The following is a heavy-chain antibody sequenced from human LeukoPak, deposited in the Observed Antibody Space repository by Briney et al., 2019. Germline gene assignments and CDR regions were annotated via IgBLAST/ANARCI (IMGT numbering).Heavy chain of an antibody. V-gene: IGHV4-59*01. CDR1: GGSISSYY. J-gene: IGHJ6*02. Sequence: SETLSLTCTVSGGSISSYYWSWIRQPPGKGLEWIGYIYDSGNTNYNPSLKSRVTISVDTSKNQFSLKLSSVTAADTAVYHCARVRYGSGSYYNAMDVWGQGTTVTVSS. CDR3: ARVRYGSGSYYNAMDV. CDR2: IYDSGNT. D-gene: IGHD3-10*01.